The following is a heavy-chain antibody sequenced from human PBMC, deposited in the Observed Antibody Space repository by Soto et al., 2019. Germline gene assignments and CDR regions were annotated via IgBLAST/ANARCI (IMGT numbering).Heavy chain of an antibody. CDR1: GGTFSSYA. Sequence: QVQLVQSGAEVKKPGSSVTVSCKASGGTFSSYAISWVRQAPGQGLEWMGRIIPFIGTANYAQKFQGRVTITADEATSTAYMELTSLRSEDTDVYYCARFVMTTVPASYYYGMDVCGQWTTVTVSS. J-gene: IGHJ6*02. D-gene: IGHD4-4*01. V-gene: IGHV1-69*18. CDR3: ARFVMTTVPASYYYGMDV. CDR2: IIPFIGTA.